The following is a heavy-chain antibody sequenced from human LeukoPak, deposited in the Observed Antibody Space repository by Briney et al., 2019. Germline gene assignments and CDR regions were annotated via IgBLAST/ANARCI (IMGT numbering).Heavy chain of an antibody. D-gene: IGHD3-22*01. Sequence: PGGSLRLSCAASGFTFSSHAVSWVRQAPEKGLEWVSGVSDSGDTTYYADSVKGRFTISRDNAKNSLYLQMNSLRAEDTAVYYCARDRPSYYYDSSGYHDYWGQGTLVTASS. CDR1: GFTFSSHA. J-gene: IGHJ4*02. CDR3: ARDRPSYYYDSSGYHDY. CDR2: VSDSGDTT. V-gene: IGHV3-23*01.